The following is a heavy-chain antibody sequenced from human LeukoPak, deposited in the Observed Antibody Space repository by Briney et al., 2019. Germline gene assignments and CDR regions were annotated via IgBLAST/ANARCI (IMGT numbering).Heavy chain of an antibody. CDR1: GFTVSSNS. D-gene: IGHD3-22*01. CDR3: AKDIGSSGTDY. CDR2: ISYDGSNK. Sequence: PGGSLRLSCTVSGFTVSSNSMSWVRQAPGKGLEWVAVISYDGSNKYYADSVKGRFTISRDNSKNTLYLQMNSLRAEDTAVYYCAKDIGSSGTDYWGQGTLVTVSS. J-gene: IGHJ4*02. V-gene: IGHV3-30*18.